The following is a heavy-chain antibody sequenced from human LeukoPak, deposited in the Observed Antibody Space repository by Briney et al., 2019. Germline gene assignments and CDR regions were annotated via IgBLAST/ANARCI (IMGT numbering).Heavy chain of an antibody. V-gene: IGHV3-74*01. CDR3: ARVMADSDNWFDP. Sequence: GGSLRLSCAASGFTFTTYWMHWVRQAPGKGLVWVSRINTDGSRTNYADSVKGRFIISRDNTKNTPFLQMNSLRAEDTGVYYCARVMADSDNWFDPWGQGTLVTVSS. CDR2: INTDGSRT. CDR1: GFTFTTYW. J-gene: IGHJ5*02. D-gene: IGHD5-24*01.